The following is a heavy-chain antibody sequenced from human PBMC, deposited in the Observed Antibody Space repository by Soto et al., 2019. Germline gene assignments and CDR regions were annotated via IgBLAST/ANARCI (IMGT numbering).Heavy chain of an antibody. Sequence: QVQLQQWGAGLLKPSETLSLACAVSGESFSDYFWSWIRQPPGKGLEWIGEIDQTGRTNYNPSLKSRVIMSVDTSKNQFSLNLSSVTAADTAMYYCASGVGSVRDYGLDVWGEGTTVTVSP. CDR1: GESFSDYF. CDR2: IDQTGRT. D-gene: IGHD3-10*01. J-gene: IGHJ6*04. CDR3: ASGVGSVRDYGLDV. V-gene: IGHV4-34*01.